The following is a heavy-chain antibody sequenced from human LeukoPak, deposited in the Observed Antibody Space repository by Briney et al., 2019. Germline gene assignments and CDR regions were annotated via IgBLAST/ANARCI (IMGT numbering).Heavy chain of an antibody. CDR3: AKAIKRGNYGSGSYYNAEYFQH. D-gene: IGHD3-10*01. J-gene: IGHJ1*01. CDR2: MSASGHSS. CDR1: GFTFSDYT. V-gene: IGHV3-23*01. Sequence: PGGSLRLSCAASGFTFSDYTMTWVRQAPGKGLEWVATMSASGHSSYYAESVKGRFRISRDNSKSTLYLQMNSLRAEDTAVYYCAKAIKRGNYGSGSYYNAEYFQHWGQGTLVTVSS.